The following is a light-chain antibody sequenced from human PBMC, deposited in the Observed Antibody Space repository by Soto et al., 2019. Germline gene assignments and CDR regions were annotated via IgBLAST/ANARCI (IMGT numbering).Light chain of an antibody. Sequence: DIQMTQSPSSLSASVGDRVTITCRASQSISSYLNWYQQKPGKAPNLLIYSASSLQSGVPSKFSSSGSRTDFTLTISSLQPEDFATYYCQQSYSSPFTFGPGTKVDIK. CDR3: QQSYSSPFT. CDR1: QSISSY. CDR2: SAS. J-gene: IGKJ3*01. V-gene: IGKV1-39*01.